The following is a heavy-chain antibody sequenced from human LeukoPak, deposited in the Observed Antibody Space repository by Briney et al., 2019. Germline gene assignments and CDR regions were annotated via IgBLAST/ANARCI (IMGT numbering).Heavy chain of an antibody. CDR3: ARVRGATDWFDP. CDR2: INPNSGGT. CDR1: GYTFTGYY. V-gene: IGHV1-2*02. J-gene: IGHJ5*02. D-gene: IGHD1-26*01. Sequence: ASVKVSCKASGYTFTGYYMHWVRQAPGQGLEWMGWINPNSGGTNYAQKFQGRVTMTRDTSISTAYMELSRLRSDDTAVYYCARVRGATDWFDPWGQGTLVTVSS.